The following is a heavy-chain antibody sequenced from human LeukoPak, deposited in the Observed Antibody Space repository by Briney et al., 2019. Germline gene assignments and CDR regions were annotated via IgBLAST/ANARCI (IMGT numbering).Heavy chain of an antibody. D-gene: IGHD3-22*01. V-gene: IGHV4-34*01. CDR1: GFTFSSYA. CDR2: INHSGST. Sequence: GSLRLSCAASGFTFSSYAMSWVRQAPGKGLEWIGEINHSGSTNYNPSLKSRVTISVDTSKNQFSLKLSSVTAADTAVYYCARVSDDSSVAFDPWGQGTLVTVSS. J-gene: IGHJ5*02. CDR3: ARVSDDSSVAFDP.